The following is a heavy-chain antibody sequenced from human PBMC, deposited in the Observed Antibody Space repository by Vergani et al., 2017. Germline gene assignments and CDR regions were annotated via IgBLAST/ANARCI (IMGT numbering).Heavy chain of an antibody. J-gene: IGHJ4*02. D-gene: IGHD1-14*01. Sequence: EVQLVESGGGLVPPGRSLRLSCAASGVSFGDYAMTWVRQAPGKGLEWVAFIRNKAYGGTTEYAASVKGRFTISRDDSKRLAYLQLSGLKTEDTAVYFCSRGRRDSFSYCDYWGEGTLVTVCS. V-gene: IGHV3-49*04. CDR1: GVSFGDYA. CDR3: SRGRRDSFSYCDY. CDR2: IRNKAYGGTT.